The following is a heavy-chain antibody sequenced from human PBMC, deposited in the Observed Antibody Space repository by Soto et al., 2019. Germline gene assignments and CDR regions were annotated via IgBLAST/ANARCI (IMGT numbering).Heavy chain of an antibody. D-gene: IGHD2-2*01. CDR3: AAEGYCSSTSCYHDAFDI. V-gene: IGHV1-58*02. CDR1: GFTFTSSA. J-gene: IGHJ3*02. CDR2: IVVGSGNT. Sequence: QMQLVQSGPEVKKPGTSVKVSCKASGFTFTSSAMQWVRQARGQRLEWIGWIVVGSGNTNYAQKFQERVTITRDMSTSTAYMELSSLRSEDTAVYYCAAEGYCSSTSCYHDAFDIWGQGTMVTVSS.